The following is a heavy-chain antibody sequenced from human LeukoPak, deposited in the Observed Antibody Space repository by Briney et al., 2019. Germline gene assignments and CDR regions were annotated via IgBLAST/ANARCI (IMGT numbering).Heavy chain of an antibody. V-gene: IGHV4-34*01. D-gene: IGHD6-6*01. CDR3: ARVPRSSSSVDY. CDR2: INHRGST. J-gene: IGHJ4*02. CDR1: GGSFSGYY. Sequence: LSETLSLTRAVYGGSFSGYYWSWIRQPPGKGLEWIGEINHRGSTNYNPSLKSRVTTSVDTSKNQFSLKLHSVTAADTAVYYCARVPRSSSSVDYWGQGTLVTVSS.